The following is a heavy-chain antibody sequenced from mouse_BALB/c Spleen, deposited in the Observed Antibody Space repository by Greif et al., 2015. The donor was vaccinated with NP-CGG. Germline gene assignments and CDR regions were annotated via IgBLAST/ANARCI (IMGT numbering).Heavy chain of an antibody. D-gene: IGHD1-1*01. Sequence: EVQLQQSGPELVKPGASVKMSCKASGYTFTSYVMHWVKQKPGQGLEWIGYINPYNDGTKYNEKFKGKATLTSDKSSSTAYVELSSLTSEDSAVYYCARWGGSSYWYFDVWGAGTTVTVSS. J-gene: IGHJ1*01. CDR1: GYTFTSYV. CDR3: ARWGGSSYWYFDV. CDR2: INPYNDGT. V-gene: IGHV1-14*01.